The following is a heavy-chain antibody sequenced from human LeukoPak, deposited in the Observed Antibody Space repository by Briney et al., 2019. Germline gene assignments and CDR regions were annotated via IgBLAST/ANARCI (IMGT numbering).Heavy chain of an antibody. CDR3: ARRFLSARVVGLYYMDV. CDR2: INHSGST. V-gene: IGHV4-34*01. Sequence: PSETLSLTCAVYGGSFSGYYWSWIRQPPGKGLEWTGEINHSGSTNYNPSLKSRVTISVDTSKNQFSLKLSSVTAADTAVYYCARRFLSARVVGLYYMDVWGKGTTVTISS. D-gene: IGHD2-2*01. J-gene: IGHJ6*03. CDR1: GGSFSGYY.